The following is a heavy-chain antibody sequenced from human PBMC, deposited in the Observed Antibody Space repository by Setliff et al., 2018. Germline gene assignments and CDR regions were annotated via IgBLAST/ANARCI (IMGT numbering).Heavy chain of an antibody. V-gene: IGHV1-69*13. J-gene: IGHJ5*02. CDR3: ARDALYDSNDRNSYYGNWLDP. Sequence: VASVKVSCKASGGTFSSYAISWVRQAPGQGLEWMGGIIPIFGTANYAQKFQGRVTFSADESMSTVYMELSSLTSADTALYYCARDALYDSNDRNSYYGNWLDPWGQGTLVTVSS. CDR1: GGTFSSYA. D-gene: IGHD3-22*01. CDR2: IIPIFGTA.